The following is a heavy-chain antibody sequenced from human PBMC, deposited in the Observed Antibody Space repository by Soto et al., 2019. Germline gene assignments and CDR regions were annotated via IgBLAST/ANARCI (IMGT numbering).Heavy chain of an antibody. CDR1: GGTFRIYG. CDR3: ARDHCNSTSCLTSYGMDV. Sequence: QVQLVQSGAEVKKTGSSVKVSCKASGGTFRIYGLNWVRQAPGQGLEWMGGITPMLGAAEYAQKYQGRVTITADESTSTAYMEVRSLRSEDTAVYYCARDHCNSTSCLTSYGMDVWGQGPTVIVSS. CDR2: ITPMLGAA. V-gene: IGHV1-69*01. D-gene: IGHD2-2*01. J-gene: IGHJ6*02.